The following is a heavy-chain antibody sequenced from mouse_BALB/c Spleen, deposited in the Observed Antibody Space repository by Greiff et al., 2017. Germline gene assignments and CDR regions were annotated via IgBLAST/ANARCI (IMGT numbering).Heavy chain of an antibody. Sequence: EVQVVESGGGLVKPGGSLKLSCAASGFTFSDYYMYWVRQTPEKRLEWVATISDGGSYTYYPDSVKGRFTISRDNAKNNLYLQMSSLKSEDTAMYYCARDSGTSSYFDYWGQGTTLTVSS. CDR1: GFTFSDYY. CDR3: ARDSGTSSYFDY. V-gene: IGHV5-4*02. CDR2: ISDGGSYT. J-gene: IGHJ2*01. D-gene: IGHD4-1*01.